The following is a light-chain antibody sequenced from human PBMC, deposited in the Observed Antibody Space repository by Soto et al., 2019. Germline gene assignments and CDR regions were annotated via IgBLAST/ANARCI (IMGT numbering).Light chain of an antibody. V-gene: IGKV1-39*01. J-gene: IGKJ4*01. CDR3: QQSFSNTQT. CDR2: VAS. CDR1: QNINIY. Sequence: DIQITQSPSSLSASVGDSVTITCRESQNINIYLSWYPQTPGKAPKLLINVASTLQGGVPSRFSGSGAGTEFTLAISSLQPEDSATYYCQQSFSNTQTFGGGTKVDIK.